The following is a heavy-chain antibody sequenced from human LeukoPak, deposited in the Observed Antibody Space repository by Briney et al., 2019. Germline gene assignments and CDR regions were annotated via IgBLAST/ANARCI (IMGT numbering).Heavy chain of an antibody. CDR2: ISGSGGST. Sequence: GGSLRLSCAASGFTFSSYAMSWVRQAPGKVLEWVSAISGSGGSTYYADSVKGRFTISRDSSKNTLYLQMNSLRAEDTAVYYCARDLSSYYYYMDVWGRGTTVTISS. J-gene: IGHJ6*03. V-gene: IGHV3-23*01. CDR1: GFTFSSYA. CDR3: ARDLSSYYYYMDV.